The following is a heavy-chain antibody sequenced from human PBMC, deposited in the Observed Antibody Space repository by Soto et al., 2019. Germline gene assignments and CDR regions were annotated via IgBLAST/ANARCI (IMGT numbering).Heavy chain of an antibody. D-gene: IGHD3-16*01. Sequence: QVHLQESGPGLVKPSQTLSLTCTVSGGSISSGGHYWSWIRHLPGKGLEWIGYIYHSGNTYSNPSLKSRITISVDTSKNQFSLNLTSVAAGDTAVYYCARGSGGYWVFDLWGRGTLVTVSS. CDR3: ARGSGGYWVFDL. V-gene: IGHV4-31*03. CDR2: IYHSGNT. J-gene: IGHJ2*01. CDR1: GGSISSGGHY.